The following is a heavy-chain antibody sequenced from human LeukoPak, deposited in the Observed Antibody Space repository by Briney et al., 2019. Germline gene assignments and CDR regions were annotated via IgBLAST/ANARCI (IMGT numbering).Heavy chain of an antibody. CDR3: AKKRDAFDI. Sequence: GRSLRLSCAASGFTFDDYAMHWVRQAPGKRPEWVSSLTDSGGTTYYVDSVKGRFTISRDNSKNTLYLHMNSLRAEDTAMYYCAKKRDAFDIWGQGTVVAVSS. CDR1: GFTFDDYA. V-gene: IGHV3-23*01. J-gene: IGHJ3*02. CDR2: LTDSGGTT. D-gene: IGHD5-24*01.